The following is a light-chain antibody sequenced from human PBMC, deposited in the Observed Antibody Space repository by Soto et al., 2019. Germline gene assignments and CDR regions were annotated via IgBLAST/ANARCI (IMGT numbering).Light chain of an antibody. CDR3: QQRSNWPPDKYT. CDR2: DAS. V-gene: IGKV3-11*01. J-gene: IGKJ2*01. Sequence: TQSPSSLSASVGDRVTITCRASQGIDRWLAWYQQKPGQAPGLLIYDASNRATGIPARFSGSGSGTDFTLTISSLEPEDFAVYYCQQRSNWPPDKYTFGQGTKLEI. CDR1: QGIDRW.